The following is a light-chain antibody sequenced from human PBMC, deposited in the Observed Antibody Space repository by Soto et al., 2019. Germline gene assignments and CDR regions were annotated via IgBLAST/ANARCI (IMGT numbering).Light chain of an antibody. CDR2: GAS. V-gene: IGKV3D-15*01. J-gene: IGKJ4*01. Sequence: EIAMTQSPVTLSASPGERVTLSCRASQSVNINLAWYQQRPGQAPRVLIYGASNRASGIPDRFSSSGSGTDFTLTISSLEPDDFALYYCQQYKDWPSLTFGGGTRVEIK. CDR1: QSVNIN. CDR3: QQYKDWPSLT.